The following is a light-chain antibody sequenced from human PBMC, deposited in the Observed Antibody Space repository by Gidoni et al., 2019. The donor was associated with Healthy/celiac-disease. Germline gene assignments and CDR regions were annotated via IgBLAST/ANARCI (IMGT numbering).Light chain of an antibody. Sequence: QSALTQPASVSGSPGQSITISCTGTSSDVGSYNLVSWYQQHPGKAPKPMIYEGSKRPSGVSNRFSGSKSGNTASLTISGLQAEDEADYYCCSYAGSSPVFGGGTKLTVL. CDR1: SSDVGSYNL. V-gene: IGLV2-23*01. CDR3: CSYAGSSPV. J-gene: IGLJ2*01. CDR2: EGS.